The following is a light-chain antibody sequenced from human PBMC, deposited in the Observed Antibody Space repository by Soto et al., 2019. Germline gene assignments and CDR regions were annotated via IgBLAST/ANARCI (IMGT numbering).Light chain of an antibody. J-gene: IGKJ1*01. CDR1: QSIDRW. V-gene: IGKV1-5*01. CDR2: DAS. CDR3: QHYLSSSQA. Sequence: IQLTQSPSTLPASVGSRVTITCRASQSIDRWLAWYQQKPVKAPKLLIYDASSLETGVPSRFSGSGSGTEFTLTITSLQPDDFATYYCQHYLSSSQAFGQGTKVDIK.